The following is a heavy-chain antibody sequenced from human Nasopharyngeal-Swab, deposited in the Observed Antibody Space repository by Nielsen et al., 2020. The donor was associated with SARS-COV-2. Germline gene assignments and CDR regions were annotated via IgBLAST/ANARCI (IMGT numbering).Heavy chain of an antibody. J-gene: IGHJ3*01. CDR2: MSLDGTSN. CDR1: GFSLRTYD. V-gene: IGHV3-30*18. Sequence: GESLKISCEASGFSLRTYDMHWVRQIPGRAPEWVAIMSLDGTSNQYADSVKGRFVISRDISKSTLYLQMNSLRPEDTAIYFCAKRVLFPNWSAFDVWGQGALVTVSS. CDR3: AKRVLFPNWSAFDV. D-gene: IGHD3-3*01.